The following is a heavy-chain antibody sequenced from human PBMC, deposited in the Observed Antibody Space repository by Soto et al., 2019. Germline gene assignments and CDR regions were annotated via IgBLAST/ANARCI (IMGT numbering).Heavy chain of an antibody. CDR3: ARGSGGSGSYYNWCDP. CDR2: MYYSGST. V-gene: IGHV4-31*03. D-gene: IGHD3-10*01. CDR1: GGTSTSGGDY. J-gene: IGHJ5*02. Sequence: TLSLTCTLSGGTSTSGGDYWSWISQHPGKGLEWIAYMYYSGSTYYNPSLKSRVTISLDRFKNQFSLKLTSVTAADTAVYYCARGSGGSGSYYNWCDPWGQGTRVT.